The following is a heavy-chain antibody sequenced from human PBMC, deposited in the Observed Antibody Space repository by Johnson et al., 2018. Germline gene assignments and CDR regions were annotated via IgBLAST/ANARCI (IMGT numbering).Heavy chain of an antibody. D-gene: IGHD2/OR15-2a*01. CDR2: IDYDGSRT. Sequence: EVQLVESGGGLVQPGGSLRISCTASGFSFTNYWMHWVRQAPGKGLVWVSRIDYDGSRTDYADSVKGRFSISRDNAKNTLHLPMNRLRVDETALYYCVREGFYGSLDIWGHGTLVAVSS. CDR3: VREGFYGSLDI. V-gene: IGHV3-74*01. J-gene: IGHJ3*02. CDR1: GFSFTNYW.